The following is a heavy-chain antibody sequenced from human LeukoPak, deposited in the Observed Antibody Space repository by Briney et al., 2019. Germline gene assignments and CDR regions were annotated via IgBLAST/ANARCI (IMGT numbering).Heavy chain of an antibody. CDR1: GFSFSNYA. CDR2: ISYDGSGQ. D-gene: IGHD4-23*01. J-gene: IGHJ4*02. CDR3: ARRAGGYSHPYDY. V-gene: IGHV3-30*14. Sequence: PGRSLRLSCAASGFSFSNYAMHWVRQAPGKGLEWVAVISYDGSGQYYVDSVKGRFTISRDNSKNTLYLQMNSLRAEDTAVYYCARRAGGYSHPYDYWGQGILVTVSS.